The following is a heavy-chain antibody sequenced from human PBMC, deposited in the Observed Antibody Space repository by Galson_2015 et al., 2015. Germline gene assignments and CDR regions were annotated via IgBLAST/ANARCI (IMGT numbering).Heavy chain of an antibody. V-gene: IGHV3-33*01. Sequence: SLRLSCAASGFTFSSYGMHWVRQAPGKGLEWVAVIWYDGSNKYYADSVKGRFTISRDNSKNTLYLQMNSLRAEDTAVYCCARTITGTRLDYWGQGTLVTVSS. D-gene: IGHD1-7*01. CDR1: GFTFSSYG. J-gene: IGHJ4*02. CDR2: IWYDGSNK. CDR3: ARTITGTRLDY.